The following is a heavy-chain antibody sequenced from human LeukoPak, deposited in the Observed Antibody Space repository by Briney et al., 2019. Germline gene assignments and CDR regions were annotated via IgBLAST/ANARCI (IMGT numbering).Heavy chain of an antibody. CDR3: ARDLGTSGWYTFDF. D-gene: IGHD6-19*01. J-gene: IGHJ4*02. CDR2: TYYRSKWYN. CDR1: GDSVSSNSGA. Sequence: SQTLSVTCAISGDSVSSNSGAWNWIRQSPSRGLEWLGRTYYRSKWYNDYAEFIQGRITINPDTSKNQFSLQLNSVTPEDTAVYYCARDLGTSGWYTFDFWGQGTLVTVSS. V-gene: IGHV6-1*01.